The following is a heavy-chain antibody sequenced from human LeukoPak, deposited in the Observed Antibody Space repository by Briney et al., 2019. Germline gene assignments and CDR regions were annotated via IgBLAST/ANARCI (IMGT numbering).Heavy chain of an antibody. D-gene: IGHD3-22*01. CDR1: GFTFSSYG. CDR3: ARNYYDSSGYYYGDAFDI. CDR2: IWYDGSNK. J-gene: IGHJ3*02. Sequence: PGGSLRLSCAASGFTFSSYGMHWVRQAPGKGLEWVAVIWYDGSNKYYADSVKGRFTISRDNSKNTLYLQMNSLRAEDTAVYYCARNYYDSSGYYYGDAFDIWGQGTMVTVSS. V-gene: IGHV3-33*01.